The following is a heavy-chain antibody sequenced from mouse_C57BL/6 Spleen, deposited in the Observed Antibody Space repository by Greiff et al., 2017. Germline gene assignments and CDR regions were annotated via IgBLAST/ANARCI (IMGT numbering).Heavy chain of an antibody. CDR2: INPNNGGT. CDR1: GYTFTDYN. J-gene: IGHJ4*01. Sequence: EVQLQQSGPELVKPGASVKIPCKASGYTFTDYNMDWVKQSHGKSLEWIGDINPNNGGTIYNQKFKGKATLTVDKSSSTAYMERRSLTSADTAVYYCARRGSSPYYYAMDYWGQGTSVTVSS. CDR3: ARRGSSPYYYAMDY. D-gene: IGHD1-1*01. V-gene: IGHV1-18*01.